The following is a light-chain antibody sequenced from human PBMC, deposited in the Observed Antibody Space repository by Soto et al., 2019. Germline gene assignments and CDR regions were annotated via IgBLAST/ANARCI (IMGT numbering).Light chain of an antibody. CDR1: QDIRSY. Sequence: DIQLTQFPSFLSASVGDRVTITCRASQDIRSYLAWYQQKPGKAPKLLIYVASTLQSGVPSRFSGSGSGTEFTLTISGLQPEDFATYYCQQLNSYITFGQGTRLEIK. CDR3: QQLNSYIT. CDR2: VAS. V-gene: IGKV1-9*01. J-gene: IGKJ5*01.